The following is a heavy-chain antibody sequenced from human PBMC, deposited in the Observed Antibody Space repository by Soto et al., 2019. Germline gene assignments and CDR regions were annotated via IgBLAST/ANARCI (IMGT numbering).Heavy chain of an antibody. CDR2: ISGSGGST. CDR1: GFSFASYA. D-gene: IGHD6-25*01. CDR3: AKSSGYYYYYGMDV. Sequence: GGSLRLSCAASGFSFASYALSWVRQAPGKGLEWVSAISGSGGSTYYADSVKGRFTISRDNSKNTLYLQMNSLRAEDTAVYYCAKSSGYYYYYGMDVWGQGTTVTVS. J-gene: IGHJ6*02. V-gene: IGHV3-23*01.